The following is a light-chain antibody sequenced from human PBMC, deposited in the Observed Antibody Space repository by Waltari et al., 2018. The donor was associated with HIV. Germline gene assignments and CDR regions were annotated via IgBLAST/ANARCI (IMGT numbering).Light chain of an antibody. Sequence: DIQLTQSPSFLSASVGARVTITCRASQGISNYLAWYQQKPGKAPQLLIYLASTLQSGVPSRFSGSISGTEFSLTISSLQPEDFATYYCQQLNYYPHTFGQGTKLEIK. CDR3: QQLNYYPHT. CDR1: QGISNY. V-gene: IGKV1-9*01. J-gene: IGKJ2*01. CDR2: LAS.